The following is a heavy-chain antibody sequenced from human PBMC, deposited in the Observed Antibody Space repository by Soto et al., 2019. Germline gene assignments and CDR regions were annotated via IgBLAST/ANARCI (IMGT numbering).Heavy chain of an antibody. CDR2: IYHSGST. Sequence: PETLSLTCAVSGGSISSSNWWSWVRQPPGKGLEWIGEIYHSGSTNYNPSLKSRVTISVDKSKNQFSLKLNSVTAADTAVYYCAKVRESRGPQPFDYWGQGTLVTSPQ. CDR3: AKVRESRGPQPFDY. V-gene: IGHV4-4*03. J-gene: IGHJ4*02. D-gene: IGHD3-10*01. CDR1: GGSISSSNW.